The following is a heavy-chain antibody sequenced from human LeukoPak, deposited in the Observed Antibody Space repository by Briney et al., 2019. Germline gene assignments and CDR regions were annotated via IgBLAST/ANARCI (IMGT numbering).Heavy chain of an antibody. CDR2: INAGIGNT. CDR1: GYSFINYA. CDR3: ARVRSGYDVYYFDY. V-gene: IGHV1-3*01. Sequence: GASVKVSCKASGYSFINYATHWVRQAPGQRLEWMGWINAGIGNTKYSQNFQGRVTITRDTSASTAYMELSSLRFEDTAVYYCARVRSGYDVYYFDYWGQGTLVTVSS. D-gene: IGHD5-12*01. J-gene: IGHJ4*02.